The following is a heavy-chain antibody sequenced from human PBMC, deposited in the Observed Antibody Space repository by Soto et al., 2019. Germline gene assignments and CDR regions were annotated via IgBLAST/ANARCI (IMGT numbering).Heavy chain of an antibody. V-gene: IGHV1-69*01. Sequence: QVQLVQSGAEVKKPGSSVQVSCKASGGTFSSYAISWVRQAPGQGLEWMGGIIPIFGTANYAQKFQGRVTITADESTSTAYMEMSSLRSDDTAVYYCARVVAAAGTEYFQHWGQGTLVTVS. D-gene: IGHD6-13*01. J-gene: IGHJ1*01. CDR3: ARVVAAAGTEYFQH. CDR2: IIPIFGTA. CDR1: GGTFSSYA.